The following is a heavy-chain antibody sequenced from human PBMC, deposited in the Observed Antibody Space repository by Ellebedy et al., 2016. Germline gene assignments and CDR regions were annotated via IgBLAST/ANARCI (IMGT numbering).Heavy chain of an antibody. CDR3: ALPPGYRSSWTLEQGGY. CDR2: IIPILGIA. J-gene: IGHJ4*02. D-gene: IGHD6-13*01. Sequence: ASVKVSCKASGGTFSSYAISWVRQAPGQGLEWMGRIIPILGIANYAQKFQGRVTITADKSTSTAYMELSSLRSEDTAVYYCALPPGYRSSWTLEQGGYWGQGTLVTVSS. CDR1: GGTFSSYA. V-gene: IGHV1-69*04.